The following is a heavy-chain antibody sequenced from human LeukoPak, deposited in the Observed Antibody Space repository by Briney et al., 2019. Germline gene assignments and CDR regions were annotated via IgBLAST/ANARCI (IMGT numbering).Heavy chain of an antibody. CDR1: GGSISSYY. J-gene: IGHJ5*02. V-gene: IGHV4-59*01. CDR3: AREARRTTVAGWFDP. D-gene: IGHD4-23*01. CDR2: IYYSGST. Sequence: SETLSLTCTVSGGSISSYYWSWIRQPPGKGLEWIGYIYYSGSTNYNPSLKSRVTISVDTSKNQFSLKLSSVTAADTAVYYCAREARRTTVAGWFDPWGQGXLXTVSS.